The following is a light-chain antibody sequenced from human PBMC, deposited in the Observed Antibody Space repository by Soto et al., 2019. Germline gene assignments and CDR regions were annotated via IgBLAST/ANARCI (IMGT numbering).Light chain of an antibody. CDR2: GAS. V-gene: IGKV3-15*01. Sequence: EIVTTQSPATLSVSPGERATLSCRASQSVGSDLAWYQQKPGQAPRLVIYGASTRATGIPARFSGSGSETEFTLTISSLQSEDFAVYFCQQYDNWPLTFGGGTKVDIK. J-gene: IGKJ4*01. CDR1: QSVGSD. CDR3: QQYDNWPLT.